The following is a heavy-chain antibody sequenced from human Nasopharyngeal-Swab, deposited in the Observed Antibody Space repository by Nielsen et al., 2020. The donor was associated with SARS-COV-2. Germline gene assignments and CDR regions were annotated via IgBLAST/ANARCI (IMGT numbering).Heavy chain of an antibody. CDR2: IYYSGST. V-gene: IGHV4-39*01. Sequence: GSLSLSCTVSGGSISSSSYYWVWLRQPPGKGLEWIVSIYYSGSTYYNPSLKIRVTISVDTSKNQFPLKLSSVTAADTAVYYCARRIAAPGGDGMDVWGQGTTVTVSS. CDR3: ARRIAAPGGDGMDV. CDR1: GGSISSSSYY. J-gene: IGHJ6*02. D-gene: IGHD6-6*01.